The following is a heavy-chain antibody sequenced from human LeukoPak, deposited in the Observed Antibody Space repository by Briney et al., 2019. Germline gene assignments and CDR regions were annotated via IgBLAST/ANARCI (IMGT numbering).Heavy chain of an antibody. J-gene: IGHJ4*02. D-gene: IGHD1-26*01. Sequence: GRSLRLSCAASGFTFSSYGMHWVRQAPGKGLEWMAVISYDGSNKYYADSVKGRFTIPRDNSKNTLYLQINSLRAEDTAVYYCARGATYAYYFDFWGQGSLVTVSS. V-gene: IGHV3-30*03. CDR3: ARGATYAYYFDF. CDR2: ISYDGSNK. CDR1: GFTFSSYG.